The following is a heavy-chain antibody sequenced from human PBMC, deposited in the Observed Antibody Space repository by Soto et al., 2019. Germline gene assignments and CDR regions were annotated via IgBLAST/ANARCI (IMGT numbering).Heavy chain of an antibody. CDR3: AKDRGAVASWDY. Sequence: GGSLRLSCAASGFTFRSYGMRWVRQAPGKGLEWVSAISGSGGSTYYADSVKGRFTISRDNSKNTLYLQMNSLRAEDTAVYYCAKDRGAVASWDYWGQGTLVTVSS. CDR2: ISGSGGST. D-gene: IGHD5-12*01. J-gene: IGHJ4*02. V-gene: IGHV3-23*01. CDR1: GFTFRSYG.